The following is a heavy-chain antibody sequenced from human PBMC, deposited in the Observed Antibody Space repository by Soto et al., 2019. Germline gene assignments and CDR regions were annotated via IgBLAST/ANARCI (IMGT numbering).Heavy chain of an antibody. CDR2: ISGSGGST. CDR1: GFTFSSYA. CDR3: AKRIYYGDYGVDYYYGMDV. D-gene: IGHD4-17*01. V-gene: IGHV3-23*01. Sequence: GGSLRLSCAASGFTFSSYAMSWVRQAPGKGLEWVSAISGSGGSTYYADSVKGRFTISRDNSKNTLYLQMNSLRAEDTAVYYCAKRIYYGDYGVDYYYGMDVWGQGTTVTVSS. J-gene: IGHJ6*02.